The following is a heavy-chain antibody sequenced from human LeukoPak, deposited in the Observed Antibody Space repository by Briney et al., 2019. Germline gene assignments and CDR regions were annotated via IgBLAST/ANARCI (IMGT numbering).Heavy chain of an antibody. Sequence: SETLSLTCTVSGGSISSYYWNWIRQPAGKGLEWIGRIYTSGSTKYNPSLKSRVTMSVDTPKNQFSLKLSSVTAAGTAVYYCARESFSYTGWFDPWGQGTLVTVSP. CDR1: GGSISSYY. J-gene: IGHJ5*02. CDR2: IYTSGST. CDR3: ARESFSYTGWFDP. V-gene: IGHV4-4*07. D-gene: IGHD3-16*02.